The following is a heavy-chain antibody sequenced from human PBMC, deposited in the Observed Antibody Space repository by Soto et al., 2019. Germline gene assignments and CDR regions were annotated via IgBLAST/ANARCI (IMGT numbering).Heavy chain of an antibody. Sequence: VQRVQAGAEVKKPGSSVKVSCKASGGTFSSYAISWVRQAPGQGLEWMGGIIPIFGTANYAQKFQGRVTITADKSTSTAYMELSSLRSADTAVYYCASPTREWLPPASDYYYGMDVWGQGTTVTVSS. CDR3: ASPTREWLPPASDYYYGMDV. CDR2: IIPIFGTA. J-gene: IGHJ6*02. CDR1: GGTFSSYA. D-gene: IGHD3-3*01. V-gene: IGHV1-69*06.